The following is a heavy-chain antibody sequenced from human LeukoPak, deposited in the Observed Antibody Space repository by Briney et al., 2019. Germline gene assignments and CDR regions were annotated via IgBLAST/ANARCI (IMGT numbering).Heavy chain of an antibody. V-gene: IGHV3-7*05. J-gene: IGHJ4*02. Sequence: PGGSLILSCAASGFTFSSYLMSWVRQPPGKGLEWVANIKQDGSEKYYVDSVKGRFTISRDNAKNLLYLQMNSLRAEDTAVYYCARSRGLDFWGQGTLVTVSS. CDR3: ARSRGLDF. CDR2: IKQDGSEK. CDR1: GFTFSSYL.